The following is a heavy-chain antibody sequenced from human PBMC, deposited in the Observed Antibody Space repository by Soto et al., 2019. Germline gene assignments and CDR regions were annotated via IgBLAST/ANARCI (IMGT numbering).Heavy chain of an antibody. V-gene: IGHV1-69*01. D-gene: IGHD3-22*01. J-gene: IGHJ3*02. CDR2: IIPIFGTA. Sequence: QVQLVQSGAEVKKPGSSVKVSCKASGGTFSSYAISWVRQAPGQGLEWMGGIIPIFGTANYAQKFQGRVTITADESTSTAYMELSSLRSEDTTVYYCARGGEVVAQDLDAFDIWGQGTMVTVSS. CDR1: GGTFSSYA. CDR3: ARGGEVVAQDLDAFDI.